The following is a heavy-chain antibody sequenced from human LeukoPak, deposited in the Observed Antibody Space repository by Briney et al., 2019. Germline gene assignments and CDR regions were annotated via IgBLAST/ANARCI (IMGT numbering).Heavy chain of an antibody. V-gene: IGHV4-59*01. CDR2: IYYSGST. CDR1: GGSLSSYY. D-gene: IGHD6-19*01. CDR3: ARDRSGWYWGTRGWFDP. Sequence: SETLSLTCTVSGGSLSSYYWSWIRQPPGKGLEWIGYIYYSGSTNYNPSLKSRVTISVDTSKNQSSLKLSSVTAADTAVYYCARDRSGWYWGTRGWFDPWGQGTLVTVSA. J-gene: IGHJ5*02.